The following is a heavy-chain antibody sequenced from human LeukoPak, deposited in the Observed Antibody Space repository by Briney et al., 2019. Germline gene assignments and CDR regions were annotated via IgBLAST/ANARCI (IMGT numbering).Heavy chain of an antibody. J-gene: IGHJ5*02. CDR3: ARVIVVVVAGGNWFDP. V-gene: IGHV4-61*01. D-gene: IGHD2-15*01. CDR2: IYYSGST. Sequence: SETLSLTCTVSGGSVSSGSYYWSWLRQPPGKGLEWIGYIYYSGSTNYNPSLKSRVTISVDTSKNQFSLKLSSVTAADTAVYYCARVIVVVVAGGNWFDPWGQGTLVTVSS. CDR1: GGSVSSGSYY.